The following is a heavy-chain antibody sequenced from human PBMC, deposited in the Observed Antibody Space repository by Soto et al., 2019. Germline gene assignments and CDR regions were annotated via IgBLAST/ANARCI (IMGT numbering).Heavy chain of an antibody. CDR3: ATRGTYFEH. J-gene: IGHJ4*01. CDR2: IDTSGSH. CDR1: GGCVSSYH. Sequence: ETLSLLCNLSGGCVSSYHCSWIWYAGGKGVEWIAGIDTSGSHNYNPSLKSRVPMSADRSQNRLPLKLASVTAADKAVYYCATRGTYFEHWGRGPLVTVSS. V-gene: IGHV4-4*07. D-gene: IGHD3-10*01.